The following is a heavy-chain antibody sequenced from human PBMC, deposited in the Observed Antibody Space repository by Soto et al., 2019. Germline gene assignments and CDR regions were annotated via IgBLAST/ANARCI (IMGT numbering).Heavy chain of an antibody. D-gene: IGHD1-7*01. CDR1: GFTFSNYA. V-gene: IGHV3-23*01. CDR2: ISNRGSNT. J-gene: IGHJ4*01. CDR3: AGWNYDY. Sequence: GGSLRLSCAASGFTFSNYAMTWVRQAPGKGLEWVSSISNRGSNTYYAASVKGRFTISRDNSKNSLYLQMNSLRAEDTAVYYCAGWNYDYWGHGTQVTVSS.